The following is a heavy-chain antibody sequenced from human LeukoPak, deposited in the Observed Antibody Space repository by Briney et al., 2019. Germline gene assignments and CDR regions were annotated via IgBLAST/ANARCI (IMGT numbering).Heavy chain of an antibody. J-gene: IGHJ4*02. Sequence: PSETLSLTCTVSGGSLSDYYWTWVRQPPGKGLEWIGCIYYSGSTNYNPSLKSRITISVHTSKTQFSLKLTSVTAADTAVYYCARLGPGGHGKFDYWGQGTLVTVSS. CDR2: IYYSGST. CDR3: ARLGPGGHGKFDY. D-gene: IGHD5-12*01. CDR1: GGSLSDYY. V-gene: IGHV4-59*01.